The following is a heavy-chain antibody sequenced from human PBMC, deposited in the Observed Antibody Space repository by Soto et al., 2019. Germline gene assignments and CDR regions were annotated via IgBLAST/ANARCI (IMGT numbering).Heavy chain of an antibody. CDR2: IYYSGST. J-gene: IGHJ3*02. CDR1: GGSISSSSYS. Sequence: PSETLSLTCTVSGGSISSSSYSWGWIRQPPGKGLEWIGSIYYSGSTYYNPSLKSRVTISVDTSKNQFSLKLSSVTAADTAVYYCARLLEGWDAFDIWGQGTMVTVSS. V-gene: IGHV4-39*01. D-gene: IGHD2-15*01. CDR3: ARLLEGWDAFDI.